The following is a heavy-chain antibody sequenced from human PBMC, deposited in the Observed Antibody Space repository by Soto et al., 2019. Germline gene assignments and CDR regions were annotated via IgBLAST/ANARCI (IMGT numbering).Heavy chain of an antibody. V-gene: IGHV1-8*01. CDR1: GYTFASYD. J-gene: IGHJ4*02. Sequence: GASVKVSCKASGYTFASYDINWVRQATGQGLEWMGWMNPNSGNTGYAQKFQSRVTITRNTSISTAYMELSTLRSEDTAVYYCARVCGYHDGVSLGYWGQGTQVTVSS. CDR3: ARVCGYHDGVSLGY. D-gene: IGHD5-18*01. CDR2: MNPNSGNT.